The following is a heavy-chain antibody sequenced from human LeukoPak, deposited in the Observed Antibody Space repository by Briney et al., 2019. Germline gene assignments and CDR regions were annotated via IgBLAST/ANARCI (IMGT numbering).Heavy chain of an antibody. V-gene: IGHV4-38-2*01. CDR1: GCSISSGYY. CDR3: ASLYYDILAGYPEGYFDL. J-gene: IGHJ2*01. Sequence: SETLSLTCAVSGCSISSGYYWGWIRQPPGKGLEWIGSIYHSGSTYYNPSLKSRVTISVDTSKNQYSLKLSSVTAADTAVYYCASLYYDILAGYPEGYFDLWGRGTLVTVSS. CDR2: IYHSGST. D-gene: IGHD3-9*01.